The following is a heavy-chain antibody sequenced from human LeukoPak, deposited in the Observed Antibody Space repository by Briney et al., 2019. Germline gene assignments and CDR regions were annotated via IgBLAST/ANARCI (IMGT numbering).Heavy chain of an antibody. CDR3: ARGWRAVHWGAFDI. Sequence: SETLSLTCTVSGGSISSSSYYWGWIRQPPGKGLEWIGSIYYSGSTYYNPSLKSRVTISVDTSKNQFSLKLSSVTAADTAVYYCARGWRAVHWGAFDIWGQGTMVTVSS. J-gene: IGHJ3*02. V-gene: IGHV4-39*07. CDR2: IYYSGST. CDR1: GGSISSSSYY. D-gene: IGHD3-16*01.